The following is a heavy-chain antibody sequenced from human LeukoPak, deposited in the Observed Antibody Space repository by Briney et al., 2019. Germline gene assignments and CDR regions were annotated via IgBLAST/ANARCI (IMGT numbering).Heavy chain of an antibody. D-gene: IGHD2-2*02. CDR3: ARAAYCSSTSCYTDY. CDR2: IYHSGST. V-gene: IGHV4-30-2*01. CDR1: GGSISSGGYY. J-gene: IGHJ4*02. Sequence: SETLSLTCTVSGGSISSGGYYWSWIRQPPGKGLEWIGYIYHSGSTYYNPSLKSRVTISVDRSKNQFSLKLSSVTAADTAVYYCARAAYCSSTSCYTDYWGQGTLVTVSS.